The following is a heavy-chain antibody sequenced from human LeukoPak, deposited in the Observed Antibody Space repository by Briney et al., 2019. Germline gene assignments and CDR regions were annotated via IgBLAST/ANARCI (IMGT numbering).Heavy chain of an antibody. J-gene: IGHJ4*02. CDR1: GGSISSSSWY. CDR2: IYYSGST. CDR3: TRDYDY. Sequence: PSETLSRTCTVSGGSISSSSWYWGWIRHPPGKGLEWIGSIYYSGSTYYNPSLKSRVTISVDTSKNQFSLKLNSVTAADTAVYYCTRDYDYWGQGTLVTVSS. V-gene: IGHV4-39*07.